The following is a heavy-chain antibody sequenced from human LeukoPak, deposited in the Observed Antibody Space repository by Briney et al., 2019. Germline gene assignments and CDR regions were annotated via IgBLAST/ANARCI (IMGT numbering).Heavy chain of an antibody. D-gene: IGHD3-22*01. Sequence: GASVKVSCTASGYTFTRNTINWVRQVPGQGLEWMGWVNTNTGNPTYAQGFTGRFVFSSDTSVSTAYLQIGSLKAEDTAVYYCVTNFDSSGYFGYWGQGTLVTVSS. CDR1: GYTFTRNT. J-gene: IGHJ4*02. CDR3: VTNFDSSGYFGY. V-gene: IGHV7-4-1*01. CDR2: VNTNTGNP.